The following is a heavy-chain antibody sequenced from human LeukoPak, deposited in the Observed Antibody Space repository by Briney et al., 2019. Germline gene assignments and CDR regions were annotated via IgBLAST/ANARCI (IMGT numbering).Heavy chain of an antibody. CDR2: ISAYNGNT. Sequence: ASVTLSFTASGYTFTIYGNSWVREAPGQGLEWMGWISAYNGNTNYAQKLQGRVTMTTDTSTSTAYMELRSLRSDDTAVYYCALRGYCDYVRGAFDIWGQGTMVTVSS. CDR1: GYTFTIYG. V-gene: IGHV1-18*01. J-gene: IGHJ3*02. D-gene: IGHD4-17*01. CDR3: ALRGYCDYVRGAFDI.